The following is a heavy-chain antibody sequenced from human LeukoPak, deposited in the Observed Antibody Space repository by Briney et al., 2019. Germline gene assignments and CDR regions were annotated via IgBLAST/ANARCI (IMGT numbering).Heavy chain of an antibody. CDR3: ARETSQKGAHYMDV. Sequence: SETLSLTCTVSGDSLSNNYWNWIRQPPGKGLEWIGYISYSGSTNYNPSLKSRVTISVDTSKNQFSLKLSSVTAADTAVYYCARETSQKGAHYMDVWGKGTTVTIFS. CDR2: ISYSGST. J-gene: IGHJ6*03. D-gene: IGHD3-16*01. CDR1: GDSLSNNY. V-gene: IGHV4-59*01.